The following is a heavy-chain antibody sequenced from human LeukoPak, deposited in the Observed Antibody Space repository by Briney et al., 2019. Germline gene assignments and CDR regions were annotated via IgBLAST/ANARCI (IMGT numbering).Heavy chain of an antibody. CDR3: ARSKTYYYDSSGYFLFDY. D-gene: IGHD3-22*01. V-gene: IGHV4-59*01. J-gene: IGHJ4*02. CDR2: IYYSGST. CDR1: GGSISSYH. Sequence: SETLSLTCTVSGGSISSYHWSWIRQPPGKGLEWIGYIYYSGSTNYNPSLKSRVTISVDTSKNQFSLKLSSVTAADTAVYYRARSKTYYYDSSGYFLFDYWGQGTLVTVSS.